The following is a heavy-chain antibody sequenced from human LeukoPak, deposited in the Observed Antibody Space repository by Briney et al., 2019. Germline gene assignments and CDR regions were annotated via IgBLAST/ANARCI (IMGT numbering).Heavy chain of an antibody. CDR2: INPNSGGT. Sequence: GASVKVSCKASGYTFTGYYMHWVRQAPGQGLEWMGWINPNSGGTNYAQKFQGRVTMTRDTSISTAYMELSRLRSDDTAVYYCATIAVAGTSDFDYWGQGTLVTVSS. CDR1: GYTFTGYY. V-gene: IGHV1-2*02. CDR3: ATIAVAGTSDFDY. J-gene: IGHJ4*02. D-gene: IGHD6-19*01.